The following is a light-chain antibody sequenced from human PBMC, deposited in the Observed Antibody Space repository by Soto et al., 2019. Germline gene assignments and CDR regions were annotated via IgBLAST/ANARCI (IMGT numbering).Light chain of an antibody. CDR2: GAS. CDR3: QQYGSPSWT. J-gene: IGKJ1*01. V-gene: IGKV3-20*01. CDR1: ETVATN. Sequence: EVVMTQSPATLSVSPGERATLSCRASETVATNLAWYQQKPGQAPRLLISGASTRATGIADRFSGSGSGTDFTLTISRLEPEDFAVYYCQQYGSPSWTFGQGTKVDIK.